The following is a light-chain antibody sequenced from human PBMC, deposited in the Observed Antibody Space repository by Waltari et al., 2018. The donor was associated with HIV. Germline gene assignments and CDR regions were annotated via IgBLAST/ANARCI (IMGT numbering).Light chain of an antibody. J-gene: IGLJ3*02. Sequence: QSVLTKPPSVSGAPGQRVTIPCTGSSPNIGAGYGVHWYQQLPGTAPKLLIYGNSNRPSGVPDRFSGSKSGTSASLAITGLQAEDEADYYCQSYDSSLSGSVFGGGTKLTVL. CDR1: SPNIGAGYG. CDR3: QSYDSSLSGSV. V-gene: IGLV1-40*01. CDR2: GNS.